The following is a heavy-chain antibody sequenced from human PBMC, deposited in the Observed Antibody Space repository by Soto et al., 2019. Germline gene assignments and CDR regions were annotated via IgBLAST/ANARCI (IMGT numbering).Heavy chain of an antibody. CDR3: ANSGYCSGGSCY. CDR2: ISYDGSNK. J-gene: IGHJ4*02. CDR1: GFTFSSYG. V-gene: IGHV3-30*18. Sequence: GGSLRLSCAASGFTFSSYGMHWVRQAPGKGLEWVAVISYDGSNKYYADSVRGRFTISRDNSKNTLYLQMNSLRAEDTAVYYCANSGYCSGGSCYWGQGTLVTVSS. D-gene: IGHD2-15*01.